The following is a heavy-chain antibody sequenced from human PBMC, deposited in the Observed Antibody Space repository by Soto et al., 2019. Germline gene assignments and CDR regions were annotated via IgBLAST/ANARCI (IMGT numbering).Heavy chain of an antibody. V-gene: IGHV3-30*18. J-gene: IGHJ4*02. Sequence: QVQLVESGGGVVQPGRSLRLSCAASGFTFSSYGMHWVRQAPGKGLEWVAVISYDGSNKYYADSVKGRFTISRDNSKNTMYLQMNSLRAEDTAVYYVAKDEEGYGGKPPDYWGQGTLVTVSS. CDR3: AKDEEGYGGKPPDY. D-gene: IGHD2-15*01. CDR2: ISYDGSNK. CDR1: GFTFSSYG.